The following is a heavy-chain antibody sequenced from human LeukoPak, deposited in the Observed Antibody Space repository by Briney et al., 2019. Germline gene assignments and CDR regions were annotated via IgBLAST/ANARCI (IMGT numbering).Heavy chain of an antibody. Sequence: GGSLRLSCAASGFTFRNYWMGWVRQAPGKGLEWVANTKPDGSAEYYADSVRGRFTTSRDNANNFLYLQMNRLRAEDTAVYYCARDYNWSFDYWGQGILVTVSS. CDR2: TKPDGSAE. D-gene: IGHD1-20*01. CDR3: ARDYNWSFDY. J-gene: IGHJ4*02. V-gene: IGHV3-7*01. CDR1: GFTFRNYW.